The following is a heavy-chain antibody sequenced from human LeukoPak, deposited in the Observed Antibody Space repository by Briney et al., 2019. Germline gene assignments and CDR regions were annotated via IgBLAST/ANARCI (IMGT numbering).Heavy chain of an antibody. CDR2: ISYDGSNK. CDR1: GFTFSSYA. CDR3: ARDSLIVVVPAAMAIDY. D-gene: IGHD2-2*01. V-gene: IGHV3-30-3*01. Sequence: GGSLRLSCAASGFTFSSYAMHWVRQAPGKGLQWVAVISYDGSNKYYADSVKGRFTISRDNSKNTLYLQMNSLRAEDTAVYYCARDSLIVVVPAAMAIDYWGQGTLVTVSS. J-gene: IGHJ4*02.